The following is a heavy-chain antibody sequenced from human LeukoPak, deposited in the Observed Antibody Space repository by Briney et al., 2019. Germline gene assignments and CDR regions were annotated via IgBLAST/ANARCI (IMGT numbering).Heavy chain of an antibody. CDR1: GYTFTGYY. V-gene: IGHV1-2*02. CDR2: INPNSGGT. CDR3: AREWCSSTSCSTFDY. Sequence: ASVTVSCKASGYTFTGYYMHWVRQAPGQGLEWMGWINPNSGGTNYAQKFQGRVTMTRDTSISTAYMELSRLRSDDTAVYYCAREWCSSTSCSTFDYWGQGTLVTVSS. J-gene: IGHJ4*02. D-gene: IGHD2-2*01.